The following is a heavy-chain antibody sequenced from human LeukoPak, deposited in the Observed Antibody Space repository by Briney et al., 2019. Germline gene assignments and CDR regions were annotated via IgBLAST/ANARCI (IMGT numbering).Heavy chain of an antibody. D-gene: IGHD3-10*01. J-gene: IGHJ4*02. Sequence: GASVKVSRKASGGTFSSYAISWVRQAPGQGLEWMGGIIPIFGTANYAQKFQGRVTITADESTSTAYMELSSLRSEDTAVYYCARGRRPYYGSGSCFDYWGQGTLVTVSS. V-gene: IGHV1-69*13. CDR3: ARGRRPYYGSGSCFDY. CDR2: IIPIFGTA. CDR1: GGTFSSYA.